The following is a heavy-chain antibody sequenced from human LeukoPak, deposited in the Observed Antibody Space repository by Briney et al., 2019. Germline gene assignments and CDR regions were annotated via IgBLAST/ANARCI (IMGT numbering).Heavy chain of an antibody. CDR1: GYTVTSYV. D-gene: IGHD3-10*01. Sequence: ASVKVSCKASGYTVTSYVMHWVRQAPGQRLEWMGWINAGNGNTKYSQKFHGRVTITSHTSASTAYMELSSLRSEDTAVYYCARARALWFGSSLDHWGQGTLVSVSS. J-gene: IGHJ4*02. V-gene: IGHV1-3*01. CDR2: INAGNGNT. CDR3: ARARALWFGSSLDH.